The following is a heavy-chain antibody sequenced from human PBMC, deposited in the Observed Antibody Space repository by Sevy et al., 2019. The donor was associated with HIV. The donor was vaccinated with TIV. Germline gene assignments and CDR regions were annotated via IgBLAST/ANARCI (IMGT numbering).Heavy chain of an antibody. J-gene: IGHJ4*02. D-gene: IGHD6-19*01. CDR3: ARGGPIQHRLDYFDS. CDR1: GVSISPYY. CDR2: IYYTGSS. Sequence: SETLSLTCTVSGVSISPYYWTWVRQPPGKGLEWIGYIYYTGSSDHNSSFKSRVTTSVDTSKNQFSLRLTSVTAADTAIYYCARGGPIQHRLDYFDSWGQGTLVTVSS. V-gene: IGHV4-59*01.